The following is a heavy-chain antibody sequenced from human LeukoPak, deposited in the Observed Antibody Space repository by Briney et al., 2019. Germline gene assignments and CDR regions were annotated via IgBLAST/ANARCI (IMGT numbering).Heavy chain of an antibody. CDR2: IKEDGSET. V-gene: IGHV3-7*01. Sequence: GGSLRLSCAASGFTFSRSWMDWVRQAPGKGLEWVANIKEDGSETYYVDSAKGRFTISRGNAKSSLYLQMDSLRVEDTAIYYCSKSLNYWGQGTLVTVSS. CDR3: SKSLNY. CDR1: GFTFSRSW. J-gene: IGHJ4*02.